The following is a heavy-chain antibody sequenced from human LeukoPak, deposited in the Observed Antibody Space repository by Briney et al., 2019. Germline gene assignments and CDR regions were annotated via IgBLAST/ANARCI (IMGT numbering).Heavy chain of an antibody. J-gene: IGHJ4*02. CDR2: ISSNGGTT. V-gene: IGHV3-64*01. D-gene: IGHD3-22*01. CDR3: ARSSGYGYYFDY. Sequence: PGGSLRLSCAASGXTFSSDAMHWVRQAPGKGLEYVSAISSNGGTTHYGNSVKGRFTISRDNSKNTLYLQMGSLRAEDMAVYFCARSSGYGYYFDYWGQGTLVTVSS. CDR1: GXTFSSDA.